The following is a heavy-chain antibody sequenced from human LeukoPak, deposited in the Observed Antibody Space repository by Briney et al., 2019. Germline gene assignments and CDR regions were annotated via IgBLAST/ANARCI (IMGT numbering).Heavy chain of an antibody. CDR2: IYISGCA. V-gene: IGHV4-4*07. J-gene: IGHJ3*02. D-gene: IGHD3-10*01. CDR3: ARDGSYNRSLDI. CDR1: GRHMSSYY. Sequence: PAETLSLPCSVSGRHMSSYYWSWIRQPAGKGLEWIGRIYISGCANYNPSLTRRVTISIDKSKNQFSLKLSSVSAADTALYYWARDGSYNRSLDIWGQGTMVTVSS.